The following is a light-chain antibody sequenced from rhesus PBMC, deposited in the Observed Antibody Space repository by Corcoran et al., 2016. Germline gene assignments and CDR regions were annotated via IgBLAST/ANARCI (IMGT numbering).Light chain of an antibody. CDR1: QGINHY. Sequence: DIQMTQSPSSLSASLGDRVTITCRASQGINHYLSWYQQKPGKAPKPLIYSASSVETGVPTRFRGSGCGTDYTLKISSLQPEDIATYYCQQYYNSPLTFGGGTKVEIK. V-gene: IGKV1-66*01. CDR3: QQYYNSPLT. CDR2: SAS. J-gene: IGKJ4*01.